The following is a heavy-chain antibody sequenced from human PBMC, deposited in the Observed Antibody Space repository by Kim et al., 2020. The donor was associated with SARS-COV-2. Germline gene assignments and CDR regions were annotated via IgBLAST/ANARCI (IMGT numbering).Heavy chain of an antibody. CDR3: ARHEGHSSGWYESDYYYGLDV. J-gene: IGHJ6*02. CDR2: FYYGGTT. V-gene: IGHV4-39*01. CDR1: GGSISSSSYY. Sequence: SETLSLTCSVSGGSISSSSYYWGWIRQPPGKGLEWIGSFYYGGTTHYNASLKSRVTMSVDTSKNQFSLNLSSVTAADTALYYCARHEGHSSGWYESDYYYGLDVWGQGTKVTVSS. D-gene: IGHD6-19*01.